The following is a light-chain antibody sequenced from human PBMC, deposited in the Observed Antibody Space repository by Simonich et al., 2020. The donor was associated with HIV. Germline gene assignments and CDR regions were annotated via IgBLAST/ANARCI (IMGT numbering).Light chain of an antibody. J-gene: IGKJ3*01. CDR3: QQSRSTPFT. CDR2: AAS. CDR1: QRISSY. Sequence: DIQMTQSPSSLSASVGDRVTITCRASQRISSYLNWYQQNPGKAPKLLIDAASSLQSGVPSRFSGSGSGTDFTLTISSLQPEDFATYFCQQSRSTPFTFGPGTKVDIK. V-gene: IGKV1-39*01.